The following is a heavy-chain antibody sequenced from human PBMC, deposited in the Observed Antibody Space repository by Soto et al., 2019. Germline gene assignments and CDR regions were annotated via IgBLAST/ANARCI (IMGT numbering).Heavy chain of an antibody. V-gene: IGHV3-13*01. J-gene: IGHJ5*01. CDR2: IGTAGNT. CDR3: ARDPSGWGLDS. D-gene: IGHD6-19*01. Sequence: VGSLRLSCAASGFSFSTYDMHWVRQAPGKGLEWVSLIGTAGNTHYPDSVKGRFIISRDNAKSSLYLQMNSLRAGDTAVYYCARDPSGWGLDSWGQGTPVTVSS. CDR1: GFSFSTYD.